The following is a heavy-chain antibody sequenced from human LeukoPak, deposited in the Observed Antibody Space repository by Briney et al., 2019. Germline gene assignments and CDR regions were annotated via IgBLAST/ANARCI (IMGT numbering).Heavy chain of an antibody. CDR3: AKDLEVFRFLEWLCISACFDC. J-gene: IGHJ4*02. D-gene: IGHD3-3*01. CDR1: GFNFSSYA. Sequence: RGSLRLSCAASGFNFSSYAMSWVRPAPGKGLEWVSAISGSGGSKYYGESVNGLFTISRDNCKNTLYLQMNSLRDEDTPVYYCAKDLEVFRFLEWLCISACFDCLGQGTLVTVSS. V-gene: IGHV3-23*01. CDR2: ISGSGGSK.